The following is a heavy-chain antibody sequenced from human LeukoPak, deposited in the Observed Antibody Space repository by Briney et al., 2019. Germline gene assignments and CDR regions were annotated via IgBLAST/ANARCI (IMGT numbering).Heavy chain of an antibody. V-gene: IGHV3-74*01. D-gene: IGHD4-17*01. CDR2: INSDGSST. CDR3: ARDHYVSGYYFDY. J-gene: IGHJ4*02. Sequence: GGSLRLSCAASGFIFSSYWMHWVRQAPAKGLLWVSRINSDGSSTDYADSVKGRFTISRDNARNTLYLHMNSLRAEDTAVYYCARDHYVSGYYFDYWGLGTLVTVSS. CDR1: GFIFSSYW.